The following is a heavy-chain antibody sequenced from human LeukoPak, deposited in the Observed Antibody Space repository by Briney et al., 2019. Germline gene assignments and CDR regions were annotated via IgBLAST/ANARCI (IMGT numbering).Heavy chain of an antibody. V-gene: IGHV3-74*01. D-gene: IGHD6-19*01. CDR2: INSDGSRT. J-gene: IGHJ4*02. CDR3: ARGRREYSYTRIAVAGGSSDY. CDR1: GFTFSSYW. Sequence: GGSLRLSCAASGFTFSSYWMHWVRQAPGKGLVWVSRINSDGSRTSYADSVKGRFTISRDNAKNTLYLQMNSLRAEDTAVYYCARGRREYSYTRIAVAGGSSDYWGQGTVVTVSS.